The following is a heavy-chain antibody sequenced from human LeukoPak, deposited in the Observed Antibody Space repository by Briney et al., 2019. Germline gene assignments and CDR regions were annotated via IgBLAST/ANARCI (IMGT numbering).Heavy chain of an antibody. CDR3: AMGLLPMVDY. Sequence: SETLSLTCAVYGGSFSGYYWSWIRQPPGKGLEWIGEINHSGSTNYSPSLKSRVTISVDTSKNQFSLKLSSVTAADTAVYYCAMGLLPMVDYWGQGTLVTVSS. J-gene: IGHJ4*02. D-gene: IGHD2-15*01. CDR2: INHSGST. CDR1: GGSFSGYY. V-gene: IGHV4-34*01.